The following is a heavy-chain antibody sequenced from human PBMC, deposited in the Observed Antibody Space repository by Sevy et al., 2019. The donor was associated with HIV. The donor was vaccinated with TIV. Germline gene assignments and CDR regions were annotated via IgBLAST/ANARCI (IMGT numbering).Heavy chain of an antibody. CDR1: DDSINSYY. V-gene: IGHV4-59*08. CDR3: ARGAVVIGTTATPVLDF. Sequence: SETLSLTCSVSDDSINSYYWSWIRQPPGKGLEWIGYIYNNIGSTSYNPSLTSRVTIPVDTSKNQFSLKLTSVTAADTAVYYCARGAVVIGTTATPVLDFWGLGSLVTVSS. CDR2: IYNNIGST. D-gene: IGHD2-2*01. J-gene: IGHJ4*02.